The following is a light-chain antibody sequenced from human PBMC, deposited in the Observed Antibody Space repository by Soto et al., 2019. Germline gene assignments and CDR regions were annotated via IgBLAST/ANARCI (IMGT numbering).Light chain of an antibody. CDR3: CSYAGSYPLG. J-gene: IGLJ1*01. V-gene: IGLV2-11*01. CDR2: DVN. CDR1: SSDVGGYNY. Sequence: QSALTQPRSVSGSPGQSVTISCTGTSSDVGGYNYVSWYQQHPGKAPKLMIYDVNKRPSGVPDRFSGSKFGNTASLTISGLQAEDEADYYCCSYAGSYPLGFGSGTK.